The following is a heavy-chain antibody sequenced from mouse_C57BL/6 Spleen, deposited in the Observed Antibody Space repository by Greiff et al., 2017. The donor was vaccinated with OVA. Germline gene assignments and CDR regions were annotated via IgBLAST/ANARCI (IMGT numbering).Heavy chain of an antibody. J-gene: IGHJ2*01. CDR1: GFSLTSYG. V-gene: IGHV2-2*01. CDR3: ARNERALLLPYYFDY. CDR2: IWSGGST. D-gene: IGHD1-1*01. Sequence: VQRVESGPGLVQPSQSLSITCTVSGFSLTSYGVHWVRQSPGKGLEWLGVIWSGGSTDYNAAFISRLSISKDNSKSQVFFKMNSLQADDTAIYYCARNERALLLPYYFDYWGQGTTLTVSS.